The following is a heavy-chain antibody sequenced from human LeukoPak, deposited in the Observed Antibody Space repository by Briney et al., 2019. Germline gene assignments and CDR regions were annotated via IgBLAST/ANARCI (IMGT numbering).Heavy chain of an antibody. CDR3: ARPHRETSSSYYGY. J-gene: IGHJ4*02. Sequence: GGSLRLSCAASGFTFSSYWMSWVRQAPGKGLEWVANVKQDGSEKYYVDSVKGRFTISRDNAKNSLYLQMNSLRAEDTAVYYCARPHRETSSSYYGYWGQGTLVTVSS. D-gene: IGHD6-13*01. V-gene: IGHV3-7*01. CDR2: VKQDGSEK. CDR1: GFTFSSYW.